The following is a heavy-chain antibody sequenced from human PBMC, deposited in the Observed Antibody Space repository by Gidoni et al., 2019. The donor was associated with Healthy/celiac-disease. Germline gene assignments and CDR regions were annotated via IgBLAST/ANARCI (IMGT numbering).Heavy chain of an antibody. CDR2: IDWDDDK. CDR1: GLSLSTSGMC. CDR3: ARIRGYSGYDPIRPFDY. D-gene: IGHD5-12*01. J-gene: IGHJ4*02. Sequence: QVTLRESGPALVKPTQTLTLTCTFSGLSLSTSGMCVSWIRRPPGKALERLARIDWDDDKYYSTSLKTRLTISKDTSKNQVVLTMTNMDPVDTATYYCARIRGYSGYDPIRPFDYWGQGTLVTVSS. V-gene: IGHV2-70*15.